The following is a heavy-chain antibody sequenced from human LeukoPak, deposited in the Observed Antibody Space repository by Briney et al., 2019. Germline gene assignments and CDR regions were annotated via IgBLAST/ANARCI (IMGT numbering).Heavy chain of an antibody. CDR3: EKSSGYYPEY. CDR1: GFTFSSYG. D-gene: IGHD3-22*01. V-gene: IGHV3-33*06. CDR2: IWYDGSNK. J-gene: IGHJ4*02. Sequence: GGSLRLSCAASGFTFSSYGMHWVRQAPGKGLEWVALIWYDGSNKYYANSVKGRFTISRDNSKNTLYLQMNSLRAEDTAVYYCEKSSGYYPEYWGQRTLVTVSS.